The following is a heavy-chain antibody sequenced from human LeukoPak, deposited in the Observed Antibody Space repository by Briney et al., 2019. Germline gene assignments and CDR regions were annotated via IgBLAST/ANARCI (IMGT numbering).Heavy chain of an antibody. Sequence: PGGSLRLSCAASGFTFSTYAMTWVRQAPGKGLEWVSTISGSRDVTYYADSVTGRFTISRDRSRNTLYLQMNSLRAEDTAVYYCAKQFDLGSSGGRGAFDIWGQGTLVTVSS. CDR1: GFTFSTYA. CDR2: ISGSRDVT. V-gene: IGHV3-23*01. D-gene: IGHD6-6*01. CDR3: AKQFDLGSSGGRGAFDI. J-gene: IGHJ3*02.